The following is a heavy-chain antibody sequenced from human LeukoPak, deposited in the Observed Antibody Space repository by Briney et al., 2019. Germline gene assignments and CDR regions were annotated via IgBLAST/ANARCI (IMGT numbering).Heavy chain of an antibody. CDR3: ARSGGYWPFDY. CDR2: MNFNSGNT. CDR1: GYTLTGYD. V-gene: IGHV1-8*01. D-gene: IGHD6-19*01. Sequence: ASVKVSCKTSGYTLTGYDINWVRQATGQGLEWMGWMNFNSGNTGYAQKFQGRVTMTRSTSMSTAYMELSSLTSDDTAVYYCARSGGYWPFDYWGQGTLVTVSS. J-gene: IGHJ4*02.